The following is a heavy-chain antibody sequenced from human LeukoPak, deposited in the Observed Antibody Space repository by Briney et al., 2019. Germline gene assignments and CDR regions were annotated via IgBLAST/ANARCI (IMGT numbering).Heavy chain of an antibody. J-gene: IGHJ4*02. CDR2: ISGSGGSI. CDR3: AKDGREGGMMDKIDY. D-gene: IGHD2-15*01. Sequence: GILRLSCAASGFTFSRYGMSWVRQAPGKGLEWVSAISGSGGSIYYADSVKGRFTISRDNSKNTLYLQMNSLRAEDTAVYYCAKDGREGGMMDKIDYWGQGTLVTVSS. V-gene: IGHV3-23*01. CDR1: GFTFSRYG.